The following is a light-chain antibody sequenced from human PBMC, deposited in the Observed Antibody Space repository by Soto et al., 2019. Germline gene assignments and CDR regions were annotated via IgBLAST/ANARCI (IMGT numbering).Light chain of an antibody. J-gene: IGLJ1*01. CDR3: QEWESSSDLYV. Sequence: SYELTQPPSVSVAPGKTARITCGGNNIGSKSVHWYQQKPGQAPVLVIYYDSDRPSGIPERFSGSNSGNTATLTISRVEAGDEADYYCQEWESSSDLYVFGTGTKLTVL. V-gene: IGLV3-21*01. CDR2: YDS. CDR1: NIGSKS.